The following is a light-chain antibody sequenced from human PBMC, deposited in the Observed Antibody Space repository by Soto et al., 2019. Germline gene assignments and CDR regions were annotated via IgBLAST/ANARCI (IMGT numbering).Light chain of an antibody. CDR1: SYNIGAGYE. CDR3: QSYDRSLSGYV. V-gene: IGLV1-40*01. J-gene: IGLJ1*01. CDR2: ENN. Sequence: QSVLTQPPSVSEAPGQRVTISCTGSSYNIGAGYEAHWYQQVPGTAPKLLIYENNNRPSGVPDRFSGSKSGTSASLAITGLQAEDEAEYYFQSYDRSLSGYVFGTGTKLTVL.